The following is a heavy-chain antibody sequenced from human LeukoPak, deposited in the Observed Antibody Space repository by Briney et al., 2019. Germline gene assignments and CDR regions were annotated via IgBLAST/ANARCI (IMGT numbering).Heavy chain of an antibody. CDR2: INPNSGGT. D-gene: IGHD3-10*01. Sequence: ASVKVSCKASGYTFTGYYMHWVRQAPGQGLEWMGWINPNSGGTNYAQKFLGRVTITRDTSISTAYMELSSLRSEDTAVYQCARGGKYYGSGKNFDFWGQGTLVTVSS. CDR1: GYTFTGYY. V-gene: IGHV1-2*02. J-gene: IGHJ4*02. CDR3: ARGGKYYGSGKNFDF.